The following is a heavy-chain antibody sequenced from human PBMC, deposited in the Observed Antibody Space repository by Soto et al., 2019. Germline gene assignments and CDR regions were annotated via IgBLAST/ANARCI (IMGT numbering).Heavy chain of an antibody. CDR3: ARTGIVVVVDEN. Sequence: GASLKLSCKSSGYTFTSYVSSWVRQAPGQGLEWMGWISAYNGNTNYAQKLQGRVTMTTDTSTSTAYMELRSLRSDDTAVYYCARTGIVVVVDENWGQGTLVTVSS. CDR1: GYTFTSYV. J-gene: IGHJ4*02. D-gene: IGHD2-15*01. CDR2: ISAYNGNT. V-gene: IGHV1-18*01.